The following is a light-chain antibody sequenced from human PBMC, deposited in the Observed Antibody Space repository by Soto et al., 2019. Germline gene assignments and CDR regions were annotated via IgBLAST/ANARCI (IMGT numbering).Light chain of an antibody. V-gene: IGKV1-39*01. J-gene: IGKJ4*01. CDR2: AAS. CDR3: QQTFRIPLT. CDR1: QSISKY. Sequence: QMTQSPSSLSATVGDRAISSCRASQSISKYLNWYQQKPGNAPNLLIYAASSLQSGVPSRFSGSGSETEFTLTISSLRPEDFATYYCQQTFRIPLTFGGGTKVDIK.